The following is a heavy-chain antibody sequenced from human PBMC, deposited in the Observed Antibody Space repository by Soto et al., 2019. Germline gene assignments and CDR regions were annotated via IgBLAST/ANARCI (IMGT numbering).Heavy chain of an antibody. CDR3: PQKGTRRGYLAV. CDR2: IIPIFGTA. J-gene: IGHJ4*02. CDR1: GGTFSSYA. D-gene: IGHD1-1*01. Sequence: QVQLVQSGAEVKKPGSSVKVSCKASGGTFSSYAISWVRQAPGQGLEWMGGIIPIFGTANYAQKFQGRVTFTGDEPTSTAYMERGSLRSEDTAVYYGPQKGTRRGYLAVWGQGPLVTFSS. V-gene: IGHV1-69*12.